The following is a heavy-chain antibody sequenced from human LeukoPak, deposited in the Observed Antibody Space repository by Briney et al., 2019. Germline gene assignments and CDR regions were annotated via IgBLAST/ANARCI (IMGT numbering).Heavy chain of an antibody. CDR3: AKDIKEVLLWFGEFDY. J-gene: IGHJ4*02. V-gene: IGHV3-23*01. D-gene: IGHD3-10*01. Sequence: GGSLRLSCAASGFTLSSYWMQRVRQAPGKGLEWVSGIRKSDGSTYYADSVQGRFTISSDNSKNTVFLQMFNLRAEDTAVYYCAKDIKEVLLWFGEFDYWGQGTLVTVSS. CDR1: GFTLSSYW. CDR2: IRKSDGST.